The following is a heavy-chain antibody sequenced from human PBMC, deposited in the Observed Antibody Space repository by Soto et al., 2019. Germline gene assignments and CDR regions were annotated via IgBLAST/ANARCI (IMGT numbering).Heavy chain of an antibody. CDR2: MNPNSGNT. D-gene: IGHD3-3*01. Sequence: SVKLSCKASGYTFTGYDSNWVRQATGQGLEWMGWMNPNSGNTGYAQKFQGKVTMTRSTSISTAYMELSSLRSEDTAVYYCAREKSGYYDYWGQGTLVTVSS. J-gene: IGHJ4*02. CDR3: AREKSGYYDY. CDR1: GYTFTGYD. V-gene: IGHV1-8*01.